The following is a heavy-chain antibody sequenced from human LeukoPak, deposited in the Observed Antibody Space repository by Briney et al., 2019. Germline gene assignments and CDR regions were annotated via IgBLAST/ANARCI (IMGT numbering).Heavy chain of an antibody. Sequence: GGSLRLSCAAYGFTFSTYWMTWVRQPPGKGLEWVPNIKEDGSEKYYVDSVRGRFTISRDNAKNSLYLHMNSLRAEDTAVYYCARVHHSSSWGTDDCWGQGTLVTVSS. V-gene: IGHV3-7*01. CDR3: ARVHHSSSWGTDDC. J-gene: IGHJ4*02. CDR1: GFTFSTYW. D-gene: IGHD6-13*01. CDR2: IKEDGSEK.